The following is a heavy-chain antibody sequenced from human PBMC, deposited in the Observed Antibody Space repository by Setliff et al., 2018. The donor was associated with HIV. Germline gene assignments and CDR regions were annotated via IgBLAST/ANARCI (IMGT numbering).Heavy chain of an antibody. D-gene: IGHD4-17*01. CDR2: ISPNRGVT. Sequence: ASVKVSCKTSGYTFTDYYIHWVRQAPGQGLEWMGWISPNRGVTNYAQNFQGRVTVTTDTSISTVYLELNSLRSDDTAVFYCARGDDYGDFYFFDYWGQGTLVTVSS. J-gene: IGHJ4*02. V-gene: IGHV1-2*02. CDR3: ARGDDYGDFYFFDY. CDR1: GYTFTDYY.